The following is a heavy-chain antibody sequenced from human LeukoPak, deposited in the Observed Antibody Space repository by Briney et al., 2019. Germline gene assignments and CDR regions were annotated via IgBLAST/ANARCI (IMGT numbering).Heavy chain of an antibody. D-gene: IGHD3-22*01. Sequence: SQTLSLTCTVSGGSISSGSYYWSWIRQPAGKGLEWIGRIYTSGSTNYNPSLKSRVTISVDTSKNQFSLKLSSVTAADTAVYYCARKPIVNSAWYYFDYWGQGTLVTVSS. J-gene: IGHJ4*02. V-gene: IGHV4-61*02. CDR1: GGSISSGSYY. CDR3: ARKPIVNSAWYYFDY. CDR2: IYTSGST.